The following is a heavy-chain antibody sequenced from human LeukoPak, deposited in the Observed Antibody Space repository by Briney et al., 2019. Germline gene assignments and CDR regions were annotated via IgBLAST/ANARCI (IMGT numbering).Heavy chain of an antibody. J-gene: IGHJ6*03. CDR2: ISAYNGNT. CDR3: ARGSSGWEYYYYYMDV. CDR1: GYTFTSYG. D-gene: IGHD6-19*01. Sequence: ASVKVSCKASGYTFTSYGISWVRQAPGQGLEWMGWISAYNGNTNYAQELQGRVTMTTDTSTSTAYMELRSLRSDDTGVYYCARGSSGWEYYYYYMDVWGKGTTVTVSS. V-gene: IGHV1-18*01.